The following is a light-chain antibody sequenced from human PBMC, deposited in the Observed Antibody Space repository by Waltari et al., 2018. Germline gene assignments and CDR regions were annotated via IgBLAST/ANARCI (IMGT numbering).Light chain of an antibody. J-gene: IGKJ5*01. CDR3: QQYNKWPPIT. CDR1: QSIYDS. CDR2: GAS. Sequence: EVVMTQSPATLSVSPGERATLSCRASQSIYDSLAWYQQKPAQAPRLLIYGASTRATGVPSRFRGSGSGTEFTLTISSLQSEDSAVYYCQQYNKWPPITFGQGTRLEIK. V-gene: IGKV3-15*01.